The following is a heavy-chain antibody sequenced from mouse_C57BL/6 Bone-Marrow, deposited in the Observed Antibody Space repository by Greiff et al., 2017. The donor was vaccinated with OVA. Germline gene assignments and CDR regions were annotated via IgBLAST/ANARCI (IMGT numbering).Heavy chain of an antibody. Sequence: QVQLQQSGPELVKPGASVKISCKASGYSFTIYYIHWVKQRPGQGLEWIGWIYTGSVNTKYNEKFKGKATLTADTSSSTGYLQLSSLTSEDTAVYYCARSNYGGVAMDYWGQGTSVTVSS. V-gene: IGHV1-66*01. CDR1: GYSFTIYY. CDR2: IYTGSVNT. J-gene: IGHJ4*01. D-gene: IGHD2-5*01. CDR3: ARSNYGGVAMDY.